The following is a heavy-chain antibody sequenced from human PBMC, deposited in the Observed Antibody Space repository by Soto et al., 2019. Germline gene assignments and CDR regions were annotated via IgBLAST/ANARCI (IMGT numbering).Heavy chain of an antibody. Sequence: QVQLVQSGAEVKKPGASVKVSCKASGYTFTSYGISWVRQAPGQGLEWMGWISAYNGNTNYAQKLKGRVTMTTDTSTSTAYMELRSLRSDDTAVYYCARVPIVATTALQTDYWGQGTLVTVSS. V-gene: IGHV1-18*01. CDR2: ISAYNGNT. CDR1: GYTFTSYG. J-gene: IGHJ4*02. D-gene: IGHD5-12*01. CDR3: ARVPIVATTALQTDY.